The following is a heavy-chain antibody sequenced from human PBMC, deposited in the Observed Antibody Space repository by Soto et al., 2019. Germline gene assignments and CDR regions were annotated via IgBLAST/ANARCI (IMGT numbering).Heavy chain of an antibody. J-gene: IGHJ4*02. CDR3: ARDSPPVDY. CDR1: GHTFTGYY. CDR2: INPNSGGT. Sequence: GSVKVSCKASGHTFTGYYIHWVRQAPGQGLEWMGWINPNSGGTNYAQTFQGWVTMTTDTSTSTAYMELRSLRSDDTAVYYCARDSPPVDYWGQGTLVTVSS. V-gene: IGHV1-2*04.